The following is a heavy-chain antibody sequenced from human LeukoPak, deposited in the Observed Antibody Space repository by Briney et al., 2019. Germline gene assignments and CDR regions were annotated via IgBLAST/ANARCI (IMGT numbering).Heavy chain of an antibody. V-gene: IGHV3-23*01. CDR3: AKFMDWNPREWPHGFDY. J-gene: IGHJ4*02. CDR1: GFTFSSYA. D-gene: IGHD3/OR15-3a*01. Sequence: GGSLRLSCAASGFTFSSYAMSWVRQAPGKGLEWVSAISGSGGSTYYADSVKGRFTISRDNSKNTLYLQMNSLRAEDTAVYYCAKFMDWNPREWPHGFDYWGQGTLVTVSS. CDR2: ISGSGGST.